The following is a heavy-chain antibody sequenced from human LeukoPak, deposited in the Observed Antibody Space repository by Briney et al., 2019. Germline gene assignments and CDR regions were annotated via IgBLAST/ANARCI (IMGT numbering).Heavy chain of an antibody. CDR3: ATYRQVLLPFES. CDR2: IRGDGITT. V-gene: IGHV3-23*01. CDR1: GFTFRSHG. J-gene: IGHJ4*02. Sequence: GGSLRLSCVASGFTFRSHGMNWVRQAPGKGLEWVSGIRGDGITTYYADSVKGRFTISRDNSKNTLYLQMNSLRVEDTAIYYCATYRQVLLPFESWGQGTLVTVSS. D-gene: IGHD2-8*02.